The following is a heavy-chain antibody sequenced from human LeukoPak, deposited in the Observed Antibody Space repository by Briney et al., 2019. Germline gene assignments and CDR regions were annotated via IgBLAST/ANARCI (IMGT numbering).Heavy chain of an antibody. Sequence: GESLKISCQGSGYSFTTYWIAWVRQMPGKGLEWMGIIYPGDSDTRYSPSFQGQVTISADKSISTAYLQWSSLKASDTAMYYRVRKGYCATTRCYYGLDVWGKGTTVTVSS. J-gene: IGHJ6*04. V-gene: IGHV5-51*01. D-gene: IGHD2-2*01. CDR2: IYPGDSDT. CDR3: VRKGYCATTRCYYGLDV. CDR1: GYSFTTYW.